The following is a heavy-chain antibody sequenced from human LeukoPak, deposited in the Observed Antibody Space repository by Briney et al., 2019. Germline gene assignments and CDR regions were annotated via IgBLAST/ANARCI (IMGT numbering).Heavy chain of an antibody. V-gene: IGHV3-23*01. CDR2: VIDNGGFT. D-gene: IGHD6-6*01. J-gene: IGHJ3*02. CDR1: GFIFSGYD. CDR3: ARGKSSRHALEI. Sequence: QAGGSLRLSCAASGFIFSGYDMNWVRQPPGKGLEWVSTVIDNGGFTYYADSVKGRFTISRDNSKGALYLQMNSLRVEDTAVYYCARGKSSRHALEIWGQGTMVTVSS.